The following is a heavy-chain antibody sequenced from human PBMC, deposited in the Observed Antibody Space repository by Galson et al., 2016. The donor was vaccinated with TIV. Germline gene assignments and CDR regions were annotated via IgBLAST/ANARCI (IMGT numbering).Heavy chain of an antibody. D-gene: IGHD3/OR15-3a*01. V-gene: IGHV3-9*01. J-gene: IGHJ3*01. CDR1: GLTFDEYA. CDR3: VKKNIYLDTVVADGAFDV. Sequence: SLRLSCAASGLTFDEYAMHWVRQLPGKGLEWVAGISRNGGKIGYADSVKGRFIISRDNAKNSVYLQMNSLRTGDTALYYCVKKNIYLDTVVADGAFDVWGQGTKVTVAS. CDR2: ISRNGGKI.